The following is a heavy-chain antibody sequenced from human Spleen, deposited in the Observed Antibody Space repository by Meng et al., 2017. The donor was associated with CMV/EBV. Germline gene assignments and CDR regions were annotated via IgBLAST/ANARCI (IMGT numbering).Heavy chain of an antibody. CDR2: INSDGSST. V-gene: IGHV3-74*01. J-gene: IGHJ6*02. CDR1: GFTFSSYS. D-gene: IGHD3-3*01. Sequence: GESLKISCAASGFTFSSYSMHWVRQAPGKGLVCVSRINSDGSSTSYADSVKGRFTISRDNAKNTLYLQMNSLRAEDTAVYYCARTKPYDFWSGDYYYYGMDVWGQGTTVTVSS. CDR3: ARTKPYDFWSGDYYYYGMDV.